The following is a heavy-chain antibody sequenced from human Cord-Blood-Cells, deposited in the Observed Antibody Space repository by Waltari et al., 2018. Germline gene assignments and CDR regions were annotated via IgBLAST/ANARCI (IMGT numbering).Heavy chain of an antibody. J-gene: IGHJ3*02. V-gene: IGHV4-39*01. CDR2: IYYSGST. Sequence: QLQLQESGPGLVKPSETLSLTCTVPGGSISSSSYYWGWIRQPPGKGLEWIGSIYYSGSTYYNPSLKSRVTISVDTSKNQFSLKLSSVTAADTAVYYCARWGSIAARDAFDIWGQGTMVTVSS. CDR3: ARWGSIAARDAFDI. CDR1: GGSISSSSYY. D-gene: IGHD6-6*01.